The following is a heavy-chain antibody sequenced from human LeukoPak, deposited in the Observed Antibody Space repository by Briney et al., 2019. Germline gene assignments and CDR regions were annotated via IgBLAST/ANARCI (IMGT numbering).Heavy chain of an antibody. V-gene: IGHV3-66*01. J-gene: IGHJ4*02. CDR2: IYSGGST. CDR3: ARRGSGKVFDY. CDR1: GFTFSSYA. Sequence: GGSLRLSCAASGFTFSSYAMHWVRQAPGKGLEWVSIIYSGGSTYYADSVKGRFTISRDNSKNTLYLQMNSLRAEDTAVYYCARRGSGKVFDYWGQGTLVTVSS. D-gene: IGHD2-15*01.